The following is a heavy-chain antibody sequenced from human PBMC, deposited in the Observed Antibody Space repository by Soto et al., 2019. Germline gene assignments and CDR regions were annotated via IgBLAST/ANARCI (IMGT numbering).Heavy chain of an antibody. J-gene: IGHJ5*02. CDR1: GYTFTSYG. Sequence: ASVKVSCKATGYTFTSYGISWVRQAPGQGLEWMGWISAYNGNTNYAQKLQGRVTITTDASTSTAYTELRSLRSDDTAVYYCARAGLCISTSCYRNWFDPWGQGTLVTVSS. CDR2: ISAYNGNT. D-gene: IGHD2-2*01. V-gene: IGHV1-18*01. CDR3: ARAGLCISTSCYRNWFDP.